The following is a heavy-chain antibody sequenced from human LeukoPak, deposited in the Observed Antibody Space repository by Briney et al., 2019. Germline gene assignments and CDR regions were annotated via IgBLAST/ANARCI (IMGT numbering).Heavy chain of an antibody. D-gene: IGHD4-17*01. J-gene: IGHJ5*02. CDR3: AREFPDDYGDWFDP. CDR1: GFTFSSYW. V-gene: IGHV3-7*01. Sequence: GGSLRLPCAASGFTFSSYWISWVRQAPGKGLEWVANIKQDGSEKYYVDSVKGRFTISRDNAKNSLYLQMNSLRAEDTAVYYCAREFPDDYGDWFDPWGQGTLVTVSS. CDR2: IKQDGSEK.